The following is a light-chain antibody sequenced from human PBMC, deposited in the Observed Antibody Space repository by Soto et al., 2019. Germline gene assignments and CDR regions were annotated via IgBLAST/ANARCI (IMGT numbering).Light chain of an antibody. CDR3: QQLNSYPRT. J-gene: IGKJ4*01. CDR1: ERLSSVY. CDR2: GAS. Sequence: EIVLTQSPGTLSLSPGERATLSCRASERLSSVYLAWYQQRPGQLPRLLIYGASNRATGIPERFSGSGSGTDFTLIINKLEPEDVETYYCQQLNSYPRTFGGGTKVDIK. V-gene: IGKV3-20*01.